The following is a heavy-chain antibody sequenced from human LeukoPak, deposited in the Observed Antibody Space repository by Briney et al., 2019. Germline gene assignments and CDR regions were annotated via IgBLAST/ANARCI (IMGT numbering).Heavy chain of an antibody. V-gene: IGHV3-48*03. CDR1: GFTISDYE. CDR3: ARLEWFGDMGFYYYAMDV. Sequence: GGSLRLPCAASGFTISDYEMNWVRQAPGKGLEWISYISGSASTIYSADSVKGRFTISRDNAKNSLYLQMNSLGAEDTAVYYCARLEWFGDMGFYYYAMDVWGKGTTVTVSS. J-gene: IGHJ6*04. D-gene: IGHD3-3*01. CDR2: ISGSASTI.